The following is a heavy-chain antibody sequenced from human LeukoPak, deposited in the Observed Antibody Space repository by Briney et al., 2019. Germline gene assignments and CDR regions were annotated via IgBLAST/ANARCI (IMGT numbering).Heavy chain of an antibody. Sequence: GASVKVSCKTSGYRFTGYYLHWVRQAPGQGLEWMGWMNPKSGATDYARKFQGRVTMTRDTSISTAYMELSRLRSDDTAVYYCAREYSSSNAFDIWGQGTMVTVSS. D-gene: IGHD6-6*01. CDR1: GYRFTGYY. J-gene: IGHJ3*02. CDR3: AREYSSSNAFDI. CDR2: MNPKSGAT. V-gene: IGHV1-2*02.